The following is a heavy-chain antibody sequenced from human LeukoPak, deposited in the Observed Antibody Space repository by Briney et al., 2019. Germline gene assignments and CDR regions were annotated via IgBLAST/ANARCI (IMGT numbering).Heavy chain of an antibody. V-gene: IGHV3-7*01. CDR2: IKQDGSEK. J-gene: IGHJ4*02. Sequence: PGGSLRLSCAASGFTFSNYWMSWVRQAPGKGLEWVANIKQDGSEKYCMDSVKGRFTISRDNAKNSPYLQMNSLRAEDTAVYYCARERSSSHWGQGTLVTVSS. CDR3: ARERSSSH. CDR1: GFTFSNYW.